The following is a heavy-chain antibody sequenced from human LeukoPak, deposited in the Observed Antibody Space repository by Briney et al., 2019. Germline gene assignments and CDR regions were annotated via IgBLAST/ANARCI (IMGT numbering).Heavy chain of an antibody. CDR3: ASQGDLIGYSSSSNYYYYYMDV. CDR2: IIPVFGTA. CDR1: GGTFSSYA. J-gene: IGHJ6*03. D-gene: IGHD6-6*01. V-gene: IGHV1-69*13. Sequence: GASVKVSCKASGGTFSSYAISWVRQAPGQGLEWMGGIIPVFGTANYAQKFQGRVTITADESTSTAYMELSSLRSEDTAVYYCASQGDLIGYSSSSNYYYYYMDVWGKGTTVTVSS.